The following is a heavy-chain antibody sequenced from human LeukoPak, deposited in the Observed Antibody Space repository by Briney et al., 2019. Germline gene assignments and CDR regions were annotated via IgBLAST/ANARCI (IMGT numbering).Heavy chain of an antibody. Sequence: GGSLRFSCAASGFTVSTNYMTWVRQAPGKGLEWVSVIYSGGTTYYADSVKGRFSISRDNSKNTLYLQMNSLRAEDTAVYYCARYDYGRSGFDYWGQGTLVTVSS. D-gene: IGHD5-12*01. J-gene: IGHJ4*02. CDR2: IYSGGTT. V-gene: IGHV3-66*01. CDR1: GFTVSTNY. CDR3: ARYDYGRSGFDY.